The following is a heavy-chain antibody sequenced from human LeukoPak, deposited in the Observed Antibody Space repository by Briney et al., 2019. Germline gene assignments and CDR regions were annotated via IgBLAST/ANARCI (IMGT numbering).Heavy chain of an antibody. V-gene: IGHV3-23*01. Sequence: GGSLRLSCAASGFTFSSYAMSWVRQAPGKGLEWVSAISGSGGSIYYADSVKGRFTISRDNAKNSLYLQMNSLRAEDTAVYYCARDNGRSLGMDVWGQGTTVTVSS. CDR2: ISGSGGSI. J-gene: IGHJ6*02. CDR1: GFTFSSYA. CDR3: ARDNGRSLGMDV. D-gene: IGHD2-8*01.